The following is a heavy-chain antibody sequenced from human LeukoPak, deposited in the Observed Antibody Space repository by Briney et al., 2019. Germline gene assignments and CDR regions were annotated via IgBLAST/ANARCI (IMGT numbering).Heavy chain of an antibody. CDR1: GYSIASGYL. J-gene: IGHJ4*02. CDR3: ARGGPWELSHRDYFDY. Sequence: SETLSLTCTVAGYSIASGYLGGWIRQTPEKGLEWIATIDHSGRTYYNLSLNSPFTISMDTTRNQFYLKVPSVTAAATALSFCARGGPWELSHRDYFDYWGQGTLVTVSS. D-gene: IGHD1-26*01. V-gene: IGHV4-38-2*02. CDR2: IDHSGRT.